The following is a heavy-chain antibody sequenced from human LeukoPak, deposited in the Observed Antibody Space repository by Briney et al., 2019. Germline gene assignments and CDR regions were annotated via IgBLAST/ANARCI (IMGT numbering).Heavy chain of an antibody. CDR2: INESGGSA. CDR1: GFTFRSYA. CDR3: ATYDYVWGRYRLAQSDY. V-gene: IGHV3-23*01. D-gene: IGHD3-16*02. Sequence: GGSLRLSCAASGFTFRSYAMSWVRQLPGKGLEWLSYINESGGSAYYADSVKGRLVISRGNSKNSLYLEINSLRAEDTAIYYCATYDYVWGRYRLAQSDYWGQGTLVTVSS. J-gene: IGHJ4*02.